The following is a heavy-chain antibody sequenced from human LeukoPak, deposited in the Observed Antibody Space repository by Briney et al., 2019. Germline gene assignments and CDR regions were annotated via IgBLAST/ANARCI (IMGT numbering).Heavy chain of an antibody. D-gene: IGHD2-2*01. CDR2: VWPDGNKK. CDR3: VVVVVPAAVWHFDF. J-gene: IGHJ2*01. CDR1: GFTFSDQG. Sequence: PGTSLRLSCAASGFTFSDQGLHWVRQAPGKGLEWVAIVWPDGNKKLYADSVKGRFTISKDNPRNTVYLQMNSLRVDDTAVYYCVVVVVPAAVWHFDFWGSSTLVTVSS. V-gene: IGHV3-33*01.